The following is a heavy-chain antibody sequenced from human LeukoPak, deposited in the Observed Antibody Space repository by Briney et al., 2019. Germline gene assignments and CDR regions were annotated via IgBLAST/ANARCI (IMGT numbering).Heavy chain of an antibody. V-gene: IGHV4-59*01. Sequence: SETLSLTCTVSGGSISSYYWSWIRQPSGKGLEWIGYIYYSGSTNYNPSLKSRVTISVDTSKNQFSLKLSSVTAADTAVYYCARAAGGWYELLVDYWGQGTLVTVSS. CDR3: ARAAGGWYELLVDY. CDR1: GGSISSYY. D-gene: IGHD6-19*01. CDR2: IYYSGST. J-gene: IGHJ4*02.